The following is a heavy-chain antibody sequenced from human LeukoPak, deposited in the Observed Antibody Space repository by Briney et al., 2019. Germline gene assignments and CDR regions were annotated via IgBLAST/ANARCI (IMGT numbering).Heavy chain of an antibody. CDR2: ISAYNGNT. CDR1: GYTFTSYG. J-gene: IGHJ4*02. V-gene: IGHV1-18*01. D-gene: IGHD3-22*01. CDR3: ARDGDYYDSSGYYYVDDY. Sequence: EASVKVSCKASGYTFTSYGISWVRQAPGQGLEWMGWISAYNGNTNYAQKLQGRVTMTTDTSTSTAYMELRSLRSDDTAVYYCARDGDYYDSSGYYYVDDYWGQGTLVTVSS.